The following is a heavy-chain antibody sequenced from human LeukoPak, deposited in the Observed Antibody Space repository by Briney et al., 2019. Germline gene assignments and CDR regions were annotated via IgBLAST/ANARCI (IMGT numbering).Heavy chain of an antibody. D-gene: IGHD5-18*01. CDR1: GFTFSTYW. V-gene: IGHV3-7*03. CDR3: ARDTKSGYTYGFLGSAYNGLDV. J-gene: IGHJ6*02. CDR2: MKEDGSEK. Sequence: GGALRLSCTASGFTFSTYWMTWVGQAPGKGLEWVANMKEDGSEKYYVDSVKRRFTISRDNVRNSMDIQMSRLRAEDTAVYYCARDTKSGYTYGFLGSAYNGLDVWGQGTTVTVSS.